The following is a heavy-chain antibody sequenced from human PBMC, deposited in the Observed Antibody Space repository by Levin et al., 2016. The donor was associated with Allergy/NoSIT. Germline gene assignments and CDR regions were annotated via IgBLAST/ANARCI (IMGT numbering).Heavy chain of an antibody. J-gene: IGHJ6*02. D-gene: IGHD2-2*01. CDR3: ATDCSSTSCYPEYYYYYYGMDV. V-gene: IGHV3-73*01. CDR2: IRSKANSYAT. Sequence: VRQAPGKGLEWVGRIRSKANSYATAYAASVKGRFTISRDDSKNTAYLQMNSLKTEDTAVYYYATDCSSTSCYPEYYYYYYGMDVWGQGTTVTVSS.